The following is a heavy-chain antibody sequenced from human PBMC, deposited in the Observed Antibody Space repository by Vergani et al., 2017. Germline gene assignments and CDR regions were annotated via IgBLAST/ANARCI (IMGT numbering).Heavy chain of an antibody. J-gene: IGHJ3*02. D-gene: IGHD3-9*01. V-gene: IGHV4-59*01. Sequence: QAQLQQWGAGLLKPSETLSLTCTVSGGSISSYYWSWIRQPPGKGLEWIGYIHYSGSTNYNPSLKSRVTISVDTSKNQFSLTLSSVTAADTAVYYCARETPRYFDWLPLSFDIGGQGTMVTVSS. CDR1: GGSISSYY. CDR3: ARETPRYFDWLPLSFDI. CDR2: IHYSGST.